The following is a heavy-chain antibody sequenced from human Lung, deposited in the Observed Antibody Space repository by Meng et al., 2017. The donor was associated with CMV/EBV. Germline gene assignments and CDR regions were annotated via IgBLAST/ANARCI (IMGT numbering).Heavy chain of an antibody. CDR2: VYYSGST. CDR1: GGSVSSGSFY. Sequence: GSLRLXCTVSGGSVSSGSFYWSWIRQPPGEGLEWIGFVYYSGSTNYNPALKSRVTMSIDTSKNQFSLKLSSVTAADTAMYYCARVPQNIAAAGISAFDIWGQGKXV. D-gene: IGHD6-13*01. V-gene: IGHV4-61*01. CDR3: ARVPQNIAAAGISAFDI. J-gene: IGHJ3*02.